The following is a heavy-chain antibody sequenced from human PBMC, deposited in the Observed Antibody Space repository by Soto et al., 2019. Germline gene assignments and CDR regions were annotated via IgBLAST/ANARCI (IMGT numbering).Heavy chain of an antibody. CDR2: IGRSGSPI. Sequence: EVQLVESGGGLVQPGGSLRLSCAAHGFAITNYEMNWIRQAPGKGLEWVSYIGRSGSPIYYTDFVKGRFTISTDSAKNSLSLQMDSLRAEDTALYYCARDPGTLGSTAAFDIWGQGTLVTVSS. D-gene: IGHD7-27*01. J-gene: IGHJ3*02. CDR3: ARDPGTLGSTAAFDI. V-gene: IGHV3-48*03. CDR1: GFAITNYE.